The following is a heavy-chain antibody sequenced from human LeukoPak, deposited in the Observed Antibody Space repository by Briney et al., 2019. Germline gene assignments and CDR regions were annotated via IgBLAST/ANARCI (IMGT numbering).Heavy chain of an antibody. V-gene: IGHV3-20*04. CDR2: IDRDGGSP. CDR1: GFTVEDYD. CDR3: ARFSSGWHRRYFDL. D-gene: IGHD6-19*01. Sequence: GGSLRLSCAASGFTVEDYDMSWVRQPPGKGLEWVSGIDRDGGSPGSADSVQGRVTISRDNAKNSVYLRMNSVRDEDTAFYYCARFSSGWHRRYFDLWGRGTLVTVSS. J-gene: IGHJ2*01.